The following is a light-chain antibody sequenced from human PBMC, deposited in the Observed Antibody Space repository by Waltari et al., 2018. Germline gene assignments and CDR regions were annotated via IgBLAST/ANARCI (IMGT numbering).Light chain of an antibody. CDR1: QTLSTN. V-gene: IGKV3-15*01. CDR2: GAS. J-gene: IGKJ2*01. CDR3: QQYHNWPYT. Sequence: EILMTRSPATLSVSPGDRAPLSFRASQTLSTNLAWYQQHPGQAPRLLIYGASTRATGVPARFSGSRSGTEFTLIISSLQSEDFALYYCQQYHNWPYTFGQGTKLEIK.